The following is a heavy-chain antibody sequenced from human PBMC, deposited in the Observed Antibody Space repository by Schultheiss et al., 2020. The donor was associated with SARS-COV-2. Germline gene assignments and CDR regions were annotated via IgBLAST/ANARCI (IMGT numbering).Heavy chain of an antibody. V-gene: IGHV4-34*01. CDR3: ATTYYYDSSGYYFDY. CDR2: IYYSGST. D-gene: IGHD3-22*01. CDR1: GGSFSGYY. J-gene: IGHJ4*02. Sequence: SETLSLTCAVYGGSFSGYYWSWIRQPPGKGLEWIGYIYYSGSTNYNPSLKSRVTISVDTSKNQFSLKLSSVTAADTAVYYCATTYYYDSSGYYFDYWGQGTLVTVSS.